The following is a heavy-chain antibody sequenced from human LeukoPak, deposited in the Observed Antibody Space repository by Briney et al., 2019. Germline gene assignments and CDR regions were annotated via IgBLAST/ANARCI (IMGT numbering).Heavy chain of an antibody. CDR1: GGTFSSYA. Sequence: SVKVSCKASGGTFSSYAISWVRQAPGQGLEWMGGIIPIFGTANYAQKFQGRVTITADESTSTAYMELSSLRSEDTAVYYCARDQINYDSSGYSDYWGQGTLVTVSP. V-gene: IGHV1-69*01. CDR3: ARDQINYDSSGYSDY. CDR2: IIPIFGTA. D-gene: IGHD3-22*01. J-gene: IGHJ4*02.